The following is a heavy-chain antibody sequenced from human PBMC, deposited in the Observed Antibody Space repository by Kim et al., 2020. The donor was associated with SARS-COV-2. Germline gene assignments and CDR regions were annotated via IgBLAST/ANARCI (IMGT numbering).Heavy chain of an antibody. CDR2: K. V-gene: IGHV3-7*01. CDR3: ARAAFDYYFDY. J-gene: IGHJ4*02. D-gene: IGHD2-21*01. Sequence: KHYGDSVKGRFTISRDNAKNSLYLQMNSLRAEDTAVYYCARAAFDYYFDYWGQGTLVTVSS.